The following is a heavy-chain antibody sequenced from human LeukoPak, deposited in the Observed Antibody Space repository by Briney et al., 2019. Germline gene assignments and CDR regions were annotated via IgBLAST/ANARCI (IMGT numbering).Heavy chain of an antibody. J-gene: IGHJ4*02. CDR3: ARDEQVGAFVGGDY. V-gene: IGHV1-18*04. CDR1: GYTFTSYY. CDR2: ISAYNGNT. D-gene: IGHD1-26*01. Sequence: ASVKVSCKASGYTFTSYYMHWVRQAPGQGLEWMGWISAYNGNTNYAQKLQGRVTMTTDTSTSTAYMELRSLRSDDTAVYYCARDEQVGAFVGGDYWGQGTLVTVSS.